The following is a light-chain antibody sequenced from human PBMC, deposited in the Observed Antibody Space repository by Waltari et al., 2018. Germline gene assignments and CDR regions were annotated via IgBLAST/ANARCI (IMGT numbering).Light chain of an antibody. CDR3: QQYYSTPPIT. Sequence: DIQMTKSPSSLSASVGDRVTITCRASQGISNSLAWYQQKPGKAPKLLLYAASRLESGVPSRFSGSGSGTDYTLTISSLQPEDFATYYCQQYYSTPPITFGPGTKVDIK. CDR2: AAS. CDR1: QGISNS. V-gene: IGKV1-NL1*01. J-gene: IGKJ3*01.